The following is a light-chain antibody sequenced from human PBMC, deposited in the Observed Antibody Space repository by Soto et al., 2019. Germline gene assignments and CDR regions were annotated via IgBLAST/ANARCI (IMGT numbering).Light chain of an antibody. CDR3: CSYEGSSTPYV. V-gene: IGLV2-23*02. CDR2: EVS. Sequence: QSAQTQPASVSGSPGQSITISCTGTSSDVGSYNLVSWYQQHPGKAPKLMIYEVSKRPSGVSNRFSGSKSGNTASLTISGLQAEDEADYYCCSYEGSSTPYVFGTGTKVTVL. CDR1: SSDVGSYNL. J-gene: IGLJ1*01.